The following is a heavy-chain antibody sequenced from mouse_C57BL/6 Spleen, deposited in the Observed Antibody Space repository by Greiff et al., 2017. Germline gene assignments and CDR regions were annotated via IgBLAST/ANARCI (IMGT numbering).Heavy chain of an antibody. CDR3: ARSEDYAY. J-gene: IGHJ3*01. CDR2: IDPSDSYT. D-gene: IGHD2-4*01. CDR1: GYTFTSYW. V-gene: IGHV1-50*01. Sequence: VQLQQPGAELVKPGASVKLSCKASGYTFTSYWMQWVKQRPGQGLEWIGEIDPSDSYTNYNQKFKGKATLTVDTSSSTAYMQLSSLTSEDSAVYYCARSEDYAYWGQGTLVTVSA.